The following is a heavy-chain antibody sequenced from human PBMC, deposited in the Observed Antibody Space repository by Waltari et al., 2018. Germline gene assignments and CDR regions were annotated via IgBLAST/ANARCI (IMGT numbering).Heavy chain of an antibody. J-gene: IGHJ4*02. V-gene: IGHV4-39*01. Sequence: QLQLQESGPGLVKPSETLSLPCTVSGGSITRSSYSWGWVRQPPGKGLEWIGSIYSSGSTNYNLSLKSRVTISVDTSKNQFSLKLTSVTATDTAVYYCTRRSGTYVYWGQGTLVTVSS. CDR1: GGSITRSSYS. CDR2: IYSSGST. CDR3: TRRSGTYVY. D-gene: IGHD1-26*01.